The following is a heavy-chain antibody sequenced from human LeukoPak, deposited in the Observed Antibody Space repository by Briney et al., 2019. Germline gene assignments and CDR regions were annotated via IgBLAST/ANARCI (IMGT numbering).Heavy chain of an antibody. J-gene: IGHJ6*02. CDR3: ARALGSSSWYERYYYGMDV. V-gene: IGHV3-33*01. D-gene: IGHD6-13*01. CDR2: IWYDGSNK. CDR1: GFTFSSYG. Sequence: QPGRSLRLSCAASGFTFSSYGMHWVRQAPGKGLEWVAVIWYDGSNKYYADSAKGRFTISRDNSKNTLYLQMNSLRAEDTAVYYCARALGSSSWYERYYYGMDVWGQGTTVTVSS.